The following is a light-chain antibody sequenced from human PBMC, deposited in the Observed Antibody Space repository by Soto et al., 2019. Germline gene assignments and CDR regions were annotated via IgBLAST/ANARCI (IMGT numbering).Light chain of an antibody. V-gene: IGKV3-15*01. CDR1: QSVATN. CDR2: GAS. CDR3: QQYNNWPRT. J-gene: IGKJ1*01. Sequence: EIVLTQSPGPLSFSPGERAPPSCRASQSVATNLAWYQQRPGQAPRLLIYGASKRAIGLPARFSGSGSGTEFTLTISSLQSEDFAVYYCQQYNNWPRTFGQGTKVDI.